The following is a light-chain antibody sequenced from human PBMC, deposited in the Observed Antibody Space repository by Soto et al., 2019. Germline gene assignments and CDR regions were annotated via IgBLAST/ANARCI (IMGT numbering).Light chain of an antibody. J-gene: IGKJ4*01. Sequence: EIVLTQSPGTLSLSPGERVTLSCRASQSVSSRNLAWYQQRPGQAPRLLIYAASSRATGIPDRFSGSGSGTHFALTISRLQPEDFAVYYCQQYGISPPLTFGGGTKVELK. V-gene: IGKV3-20*01. CDR1: QSVSSRN. CDR2: AAS. CDR3: QQYGISPPLT.